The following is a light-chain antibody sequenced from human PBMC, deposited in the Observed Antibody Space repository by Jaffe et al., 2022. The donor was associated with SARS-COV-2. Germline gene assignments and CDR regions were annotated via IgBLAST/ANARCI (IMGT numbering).Light chain of an antibody. CDR2: EGS. CDR1: SSDVGSYNL. Sequence: QSALTQPASVSGSPGQSITISYTGTSSDVGSYNLVSWYQKHPGKAPKLIIYEGSKRPSGVSNRFSGSKSGNTASLTISGLQAEDEADYYCCSYAGSSTWVFGGGTKLTVL. V-gene: IGLV2-23*01. J-gene: IGLJ3*02. CDR3: CSYAGSSTWV.